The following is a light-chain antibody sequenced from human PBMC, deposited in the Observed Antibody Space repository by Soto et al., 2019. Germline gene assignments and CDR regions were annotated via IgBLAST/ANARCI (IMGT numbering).Light chain of an antibody. V-gene: IGKV3-15*01. CDR2: GAS. CDR1: QSVRNN. J-gene: IGKJ5*01. Sequence: IVMTQSPATLSVSPWERATLSCRASQSVRNNLAWYQQKPGQAPSLLIYGASTRATGIPARFSGSGSGTEFTLTISSLQSEDFAVYFCHQYNNWPRNFGQGTRLEIK. CDR3: HQYNNWPRN.